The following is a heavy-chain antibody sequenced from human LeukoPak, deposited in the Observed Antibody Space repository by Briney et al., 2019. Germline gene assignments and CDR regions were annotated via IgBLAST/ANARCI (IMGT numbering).Heavy chain of an antibody. CDR1: GFTFSSYG. D-gene: IGHD6-13*01. V-gene: IGHV3-66*01. CDR3: AQHRAAIDY. Sequence: PGGSLRLSCAAAGFTFSSYGMSWVRQAPGKGLEWVSVIYSGGSTYYADSVKGRFTISRDNSKNTLYLQMNSLRAEDTAVYYCAQHRAAIDYWGQGTLVTVSS. J-gene: IGHJ4*02. CDR2: IYSGGST.